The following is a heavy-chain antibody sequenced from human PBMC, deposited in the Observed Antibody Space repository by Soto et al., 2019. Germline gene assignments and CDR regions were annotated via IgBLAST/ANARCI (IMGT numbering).Heavy chain of an antibody. Sequence: TLSLTCTVSGGSISSSRYYWGWIRQPPGKGLEWIGSIYYSGSTYYNPSLKSPVSMSVDTSKNQFSLRLSSVTAADTAVYFCARRPYSGGWPEFDPWGPGILVTVSS. D-gene: IGHD6-19*01. V-gene: IGHV4-39*01. J-gene: IGHJ5*02. CDR1: GGSISSSRYY. CDR2: IYYSGST. CDR3: ARRPYSGGWPEFDP.